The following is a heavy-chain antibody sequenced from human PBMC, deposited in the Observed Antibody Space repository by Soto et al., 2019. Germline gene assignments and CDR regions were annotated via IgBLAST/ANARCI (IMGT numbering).Heavy chain of an antibody. CDR2: ISSSGSTI. V-gene: IGHV3-11*01. D-gene: IGHD3-16*01. CDR3: ARNYGPRYYYYYMDV. J-gene: IGHJ6*03. Sequence: EWVSYISSSGSTIYYADSVKGRFTISRDNAKNSLYLQMNSLRAEDTAVYYCARNYGPRYYYYYMDVWGKGTTVTVS.